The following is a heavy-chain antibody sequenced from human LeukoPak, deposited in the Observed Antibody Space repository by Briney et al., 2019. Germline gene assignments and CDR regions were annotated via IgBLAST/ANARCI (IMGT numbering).Heavy chain of an antibody. CDR3: ARAPWNYPKWFDP. V-gene: IGHV3-74*01. D-gene: IGHD1-7*01. CDR2: INSDGSST. J-gene: IGHJ5*02. CDR1: GFTFSTYW. Sequence: PGGSPRLSCVASGFTFSTYWMHWVRQAPGKGLVWVSRINSDGSSTSYADSVKGRFTVSRDNAKNTLYLQVNSLGVDDTAVYYCARAPWNYPKWFDPWGQGTLVTVSS.